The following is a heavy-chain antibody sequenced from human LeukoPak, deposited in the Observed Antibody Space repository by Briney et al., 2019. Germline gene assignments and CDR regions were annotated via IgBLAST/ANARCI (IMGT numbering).Heavy chain of an antibody. CDR1: GDTLSSNSAA. CDR2: TYYRSKCYY. V-gene: IGHV6-1*01. D-gene: IGHD4-17*01. Sequence: SQTLSLTCALSGDTLSSNSAAWNWVRQSPSRGLEWLGRTYYRSKCYYDYAVSVKSRITINPDTSKNQFSLQLNSVTPEDTAVYYCARYGDGWFDPWGQGTLVTVSS. J-gene: IGHJ5*02. CDR3: ARYGDGWFDP.